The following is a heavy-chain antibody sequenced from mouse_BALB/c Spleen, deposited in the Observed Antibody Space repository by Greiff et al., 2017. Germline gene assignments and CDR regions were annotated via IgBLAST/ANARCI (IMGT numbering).Heavy chain of an antibody. V-gene: IGHV5-6*02. CDR1: GFTFSSYG. Sequence: EVMLVESGGDLVKPGGSLKLSCAASGFTFSSYGMSWVRQTPDKRLEWVATISSGGSYTYYPDSVKGRFTISRDNAKNTLYLQMSSLKSEDTAMYYCVIEVRREIAYWGQGTLVTVSA. CDR3: VIEVRREIAY. J-gene: IGHJ3*01. CDR2: ISSGGSYT. D-gene: IGHD2-14*01.